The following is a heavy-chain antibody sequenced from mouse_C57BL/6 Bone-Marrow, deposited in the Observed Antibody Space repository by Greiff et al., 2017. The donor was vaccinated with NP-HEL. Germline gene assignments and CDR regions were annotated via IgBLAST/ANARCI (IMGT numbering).Heavy chain of an antibody. V-gene: IGHV1-80*01. J-gene: IGHJ2*01. D-gene: IGHD1-3*01. Sequence: VKLMESGAELVKPGASVKISCKASGYAFSSYWMNWVKQRPGKGLEWIGQIYPGDGDTNYKGKFKGKATLTADKSSSTAYMQLSSLTSEDSAVYFCAIRGRDLLMEDYWGQGTTLTVSS. CDR3: AIRGRDLLMEDY. CDR2: IYPGDGDT. CDR1: GYAFSSYW.